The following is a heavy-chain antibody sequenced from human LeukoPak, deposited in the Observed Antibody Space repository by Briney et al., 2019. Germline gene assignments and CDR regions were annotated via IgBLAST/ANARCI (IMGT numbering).Heavy chain of an antibody. D-gene: IGHD6-13*01. CDR1: GFTFSSYG. CDR2: IWYDGSNK. V-gene: IGHV3-33*01. CDR3: ARLTQSSSWYYFDY. Sequence: GRSLRLSCAASGFTFSSYGMHWVRQAPGKGLEWVAVIWYDGSNKYYADSVKGRFTISRDNSKNTLYLQMNSLRAEDTAVYYCARLTQSSSWYYFDYWGKGTLVTVSS. J-gene: IGHJ4*02.